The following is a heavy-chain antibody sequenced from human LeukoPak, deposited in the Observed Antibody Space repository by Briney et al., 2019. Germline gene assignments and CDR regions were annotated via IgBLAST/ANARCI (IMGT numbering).Heavy chain of an antibody. D-gene: IGHD2-21*02. V-gene: IGHV3-7*01. Sequence: GGSLRLSCAASGFTFSSYWMSWVRQAPGKGLEWVANIQQDGSEKYYVDSVRGRFTISRDYAKNSLYLQMNSLRAEDTAVYYCARDIVAYCGGDCYSAFDIWGQGTMVTVSS. J-gene: IGHJ3*02. CDR1: GFTFSSYW. CDR2: IQQDGSEK. CDR3: ARDIVAYCGGDCYSAFDI.